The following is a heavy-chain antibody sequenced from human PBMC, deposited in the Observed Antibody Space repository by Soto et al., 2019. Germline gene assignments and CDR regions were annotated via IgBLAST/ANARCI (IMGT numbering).Heavy chain of an antibody. CDR3: ARDRYYYDSSGRHWYFDL. J-gene: IGHJ2*01. CDR1: GFTVSSNY. Sequence: EVPLVESGGGLVQPGGSLRLSCAASGFTVSSNYMSWVRQAPGKGLEWVSVIYSGGSTYYADSVKGRFTISRDNSKNTLYLQMNSLRAEDTAVYYCARDRYYYDSSGRHWYFDLWGRGTLVTVSS. V-gene: IGHV3-66*01. D-gene: IGHD3-22*01. CDR2: IYSGGST.